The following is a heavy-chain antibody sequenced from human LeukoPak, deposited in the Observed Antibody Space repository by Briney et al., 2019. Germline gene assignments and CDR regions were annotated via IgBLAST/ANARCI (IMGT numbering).Heavy chain of an antibody. V-gene: IGHV1-69*01. CDR3: AKMVGYSYSDT. D-gene: IGHD5-24*01. J-gene: IGHJ4*02. CDR2: YIPFYSAT. CDR1: GGTFSSYA. Sequence: GASVKVSCKASGGTFSSYAISWVRQAPGQGLEWIGGYIPFYSATNYAQKFQGRVTITADASTNTAYMEMSGLTFDDTAVYYCAKMVGYSYSDTWGQGTLVTVSS.